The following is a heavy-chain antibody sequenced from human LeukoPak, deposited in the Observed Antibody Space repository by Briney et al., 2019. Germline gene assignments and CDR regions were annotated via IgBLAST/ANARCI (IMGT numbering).Heavy chain of an antibody. Sequence: GGSLRLSCAASGFTLSSYAMSWVRQGPGKGLEWVSAISVSGNTYHADSVKGRSTISRDSSKNTLYLQMNSLRAEDTAVYYCAREGDLDFDYWGQGTLVTVSS. J-gene: IGHJ4*02. CDR2: ISVSGNT. CDR1: GFTLSSYA. V-gene: IGHV3-23*01. D-gene: IGHD2-21*02. CDR3: AREGDLDFDY.